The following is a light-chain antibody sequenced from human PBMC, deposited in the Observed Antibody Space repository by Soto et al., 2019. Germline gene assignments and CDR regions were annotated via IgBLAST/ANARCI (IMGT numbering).Light chain of an antibody. V-gene: IGLV2-14*01. CDR1: SSDVGGYNY. CDR2: DVS. CDR3: SSYTSSSHVV. J-gene: IGLJ2*01. Sequence: ALTQPASVSGSPGQSITISCTGTSSDVGGYNYVSWYQQHPGKAPKLMIYDVSNRPSGVSNRFSGSKSGNTASLTISGLQAEDEADYYCSSYTSSSHVVFGGGTKLTVL.